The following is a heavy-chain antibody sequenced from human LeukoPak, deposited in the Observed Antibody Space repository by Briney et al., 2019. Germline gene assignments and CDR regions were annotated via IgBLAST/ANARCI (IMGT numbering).Heavy chain of an antibody. J-gene: IGHJ5*02. CDR3: ARGRKVPANWFDP. CDR1: GGSFSGYY. CDR2: INHSGST. Sequence: PSETLSLTCAVYGGSFSGYYWSWIRQPPGKGLEWIGEINHSGSTNYNPSLKSRVTISVDTSKNQFSLKLSSVTAADTAVYYCARGRKVPANWFDPWGQGTLVTVSS. D-gene: IGHD2-2*01. V-gene: IGHV4-34*01.